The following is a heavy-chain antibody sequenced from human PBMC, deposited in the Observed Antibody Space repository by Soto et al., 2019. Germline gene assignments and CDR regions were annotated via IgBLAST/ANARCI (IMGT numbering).Heavy chain of an antibody. CDR1: GGSISSYY. J-gene: IGHJ4*02. V-gene: IGHV4-59*01. Sequence: KPSETLSLTCTVSGGSISSYYWSWIRQPPGKGLEWIGYIYYSGSTNYNPSLKSRVTISVDTSKNQFSLKLSSVTAADTAVYYCARGIAARPVGSTHFDYWGQGTLVTVSS. D-gene: IGHD6-6*01. CDR2: IYYSGST. CDR3: ARGIAARPVGSTHFDY.